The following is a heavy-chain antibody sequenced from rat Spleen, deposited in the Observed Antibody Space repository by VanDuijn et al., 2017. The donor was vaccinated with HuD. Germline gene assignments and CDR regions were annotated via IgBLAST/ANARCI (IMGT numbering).Heavy chain of an antibody. CDR3: ARDPSTTVALDY. D-gene: IGHD1-1*01. CDR2: ISSGGGYT. CDR1: GFTFSSYV. J-gene: IGHJ2*01. V-gene: IGHV5S13*01. Sequence: VQLVESGGGVVQPGRSLKLSCAASGFTFSSYVMAWVRQDPTQGLEWVASISSGGGYTYYRDSVRGRFTISRDDAETTLYLQMDSLRSEDTATYYCARDPSTTVALDYWGQGVMVTVSS.